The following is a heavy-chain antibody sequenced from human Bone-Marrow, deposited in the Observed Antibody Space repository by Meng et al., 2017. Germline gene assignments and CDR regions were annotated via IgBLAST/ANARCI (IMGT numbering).Heavy chain of an antibody. J-gene: IGHJ4*02. Sequence: GESLKISCAASGFTFSSYNMHWVRQTPGEGLVWVSRINTDASSTTYADSVKGRFTISRDDAKNTVYLQMNSLRAEDTAVYYCARDADWVIFDHWGQGELVNVAS. CDR1: GFTFSSYN. V-gene: IGHV3-74*03. CDR2: INTDASST. D-gene: IGHD3-9*01. CDR3: ARDADWVIFDH.